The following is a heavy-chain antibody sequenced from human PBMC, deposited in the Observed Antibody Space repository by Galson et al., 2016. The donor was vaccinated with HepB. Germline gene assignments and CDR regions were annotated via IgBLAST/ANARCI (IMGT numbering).Heavy chain of an antibody. J-gene: IGHJ4*02. V-gene: IGHV2-5*01. Sequence: PALVKPPQTLTLTCTFSGFSLSTTGEAVGWTRQPPGKALEWLALIHWNDDKRYSPSLKSRLTITKDTSKNQMVLTVTNMDPVDTATYFCAHRRSGYCNTVNCLYFDYWGQGTLATVSS. CDR3: AHRRSGYCNTVNCLYFDY. CDR2: IHWNDDK. CDR1: GFSLSTTGEA. D-gene: IGHD2-15*01.